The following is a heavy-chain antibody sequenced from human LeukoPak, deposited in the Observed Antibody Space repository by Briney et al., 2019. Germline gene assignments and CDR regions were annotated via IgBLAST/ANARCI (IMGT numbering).Heavy chain of an antibody. CDR2: INWNGGST. CDR3: ARVIVGATGSNWFDP. J-gene: IGHJ5*02. Sequence: GGSLRLSCAASGFTFDDYGMSWVRHAPGKGLEWVSGINWNGGSTGYADSVKGRFTISRDNAKNSLYLQMNSLRAEDTALYYCARVIVGATGSNWFDPWGQGTLVTVSS. V-gene: IGHV3-20*04. CDR1: GFTFDDYG. D-gene: IGHD1-26*01.